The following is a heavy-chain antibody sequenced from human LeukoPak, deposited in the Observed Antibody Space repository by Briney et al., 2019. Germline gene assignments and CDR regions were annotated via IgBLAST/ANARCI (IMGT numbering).Heavy chain of an antibody. D-gene: IGHD3-9*01. J-gene: IGHJ4*02. Sequence: GASVKVSCNTSGYTFTNYFIHWVRQAPGQGLEWMGVINPSGGSTSYAQKFQGRVTMTRDTSTSTVYMELSSLRSEDTAVYYCARGEGFDWLLGRPFDYWGQGTLVTVSS. V-gene: IGHV1-46*01. CDR2: INPSGGST. CDR3: ARGEGFDWLLGRPFDY. CDR1: GYTFTNYF.